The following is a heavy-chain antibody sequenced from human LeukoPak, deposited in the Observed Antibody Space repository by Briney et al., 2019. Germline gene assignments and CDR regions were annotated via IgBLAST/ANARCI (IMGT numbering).Heavy chain of an antibody. CDR2: ISSSSSYI. CDR3: ARAVASWYFRIDY. D-gene: IGHD6-13*01. Sequence: GGSLRLSCAASGFTFSSYSMNWVRQAPGKGLEWVSSISSSSSYIYYADSVKGRFTISRDNAKNSLYLQMNSLRAEDTAVYYCARAVASWYFRIDYWGQGTLVTVSS. V-gene: IGHV3-21*01. CDR1: GFTFSSYS. J-gene: IGHJ4*02.